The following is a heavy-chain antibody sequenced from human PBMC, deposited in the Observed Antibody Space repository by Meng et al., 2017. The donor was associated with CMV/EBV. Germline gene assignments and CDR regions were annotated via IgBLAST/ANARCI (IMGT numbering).Heavy chain of an antibody. V-gene: IGHV3-33*01. J-gene: IGHJ4*02. CDR2: TGNDETYK. CDR1: GFSFGVYG. Sequence: CVASGFSFGVYGMHWVRQAPGKGLEWVAITGNDETYKAYGDSVKGRFIISRDNSKNTLYLQMNSLRAEDTGVYYCARDLNRGKYVDYWGQGALVTVSS. CDR3: ARDLNRGKYVDY. D-gene: IGHD7-27*01.